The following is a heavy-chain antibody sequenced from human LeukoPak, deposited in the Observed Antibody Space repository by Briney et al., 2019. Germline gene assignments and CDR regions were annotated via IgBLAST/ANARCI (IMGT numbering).Heavy chain of an antibody. V-gene: IGHV3-49*04. CDR2: IRSNAYGGTT. CDR1: GFTFGDYA. D-gene: IGHD4-17*01. Sequence: PGGSLRLSCTASGFTFGDYAMSWVRQAPGKGLEWVGFIRSNAYGGTTEYAASVKGRFTISRDDSKSIAYLQMNSLKTEDTAVYYCTRGSDYGSADLIDYWGQGTLVTVSS. J-gene: IGHJ4*02. CDR3: TRGSDYGSADLIDY.